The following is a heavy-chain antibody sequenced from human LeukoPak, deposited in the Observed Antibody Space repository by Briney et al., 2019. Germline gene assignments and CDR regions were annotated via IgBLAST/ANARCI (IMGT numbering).Heavy chain of an antibody. D-gene: IGHD6-6*01. CDR3: ARDGTLYSSSRVGWFDP. CDR2: IYHSGST. V-gene: IGHV4-39*07. CDR1: GGSNSSSSYY. Sequence: SETLSLTCTVSGGSNSSSSYYWSWIRQPPGKGLEWIGSIYHSGSTYYNPSLKSRVSISVDTSKNQFSLKLSSVTAADTAVYYCARDGTLYSSSRVGWFDPWGQGTLVTVSS. J-gene: IGHJ5*02.